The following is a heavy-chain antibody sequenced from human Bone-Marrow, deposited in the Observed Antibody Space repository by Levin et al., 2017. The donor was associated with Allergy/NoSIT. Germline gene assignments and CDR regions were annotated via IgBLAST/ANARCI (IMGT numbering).Heavy chain of an antibody. CDR2: ITYDGSEV. CDR3: AIPHYVWGSFHQLES. CDR1: GFTFSTYA. V-gene: IGHV3-30*03. J-gene: IGHJ4*02. Sequence: GGSLRLSCAASGFTFSTYAMHWVRRAPGKGLEWVAVITYDGSEVYYEDSVKGRFIISRDNSKNTVYLQMNSLRAEDTAVYFCAIPHYVWGSFHQLESWGQGRLVTVSS. D-gene: IGHD3-16*01.